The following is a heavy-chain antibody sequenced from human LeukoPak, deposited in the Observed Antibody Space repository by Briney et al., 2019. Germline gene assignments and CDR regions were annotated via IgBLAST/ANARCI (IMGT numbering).Heavy chain of an antibody. J-gene: IGHJ4*02. CDR1: GFTFSSYS. V-gene: IGHV3-21*01. Sequence: GGSLRLSCAASGFTFSSYSMNWVRQAPGKGLEWVSSIGTSSSYIYYADSLKGRFTISRDNAKTSLYLQMNSLRAEDTAVYYCARDLSGVTGYTYGRGIDYWGQGTLVTVSS. CDR2: IGTSSSYI. CDR3: ARDLSGVTGYTYGRGIDY. D-gene: IGHD5-18*01.